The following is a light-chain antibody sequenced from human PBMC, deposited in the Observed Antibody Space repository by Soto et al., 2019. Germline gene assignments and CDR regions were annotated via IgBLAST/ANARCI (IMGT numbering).Light chain of an antibody. CDR1: GNDVGAYKY. CDR2: EVS. CDR3: FSYTSSGTYV. J-gene: IGLJ1*01. V-gene: IGLV2-14*01. Sequence: QSALTQPRSVSGSPGQSVTISCTGTGNDVGAYKYVSWYQQHPGKAPKLMIYEVSNRPSGVSNRFSGSKSGNTASLTISGLQAEDETDYYCFSYTSSGTYVFGTGTKVTVL.